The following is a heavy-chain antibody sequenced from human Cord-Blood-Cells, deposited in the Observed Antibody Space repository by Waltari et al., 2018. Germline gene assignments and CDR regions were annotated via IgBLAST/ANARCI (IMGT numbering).Heavy chain of an antibody. J-gene: IGHJ5*02. CDR2: SIPILGIA. D-gene: IGHD3-22*01. CDR3: AREITMIVVVKRGWFDP. V-gene: IGHV1-69*10. CDR1: GGTFSSYA. Sequence: QVQLVQSGAEVKKPGSSVKVSCKASGGTFSSYAISWVRQAPGQGLEWMGGSIPILGIANYAQKFQSMVTITADKSTSTAYMELSSLRSEDTAVYYCAREITMIVVVKRGWFDPWGQGTLVTVSS.